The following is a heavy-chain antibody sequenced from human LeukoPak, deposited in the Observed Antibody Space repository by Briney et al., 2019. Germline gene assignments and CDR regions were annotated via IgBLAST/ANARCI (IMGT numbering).Heavy chain of an antibody. Sequence: PGGSLRLSCAASGFTFSSYAMSWVRQAPGKGLEWVSAISGSGGSTYYADSVKGRFTISRDNSKSTLHLQMNSLRAEDTAVYYCAKHSSGYYSHFDYWGQGTLVTVSS. D-gene: IGHD3-22*01. CDR2: ISGSGGST. CDR3: AKHSSGYYSHFDY. J-gene: IGHJ4*02. CDR1: GFTFSSYA. V-gene: IGHV3-23*01.